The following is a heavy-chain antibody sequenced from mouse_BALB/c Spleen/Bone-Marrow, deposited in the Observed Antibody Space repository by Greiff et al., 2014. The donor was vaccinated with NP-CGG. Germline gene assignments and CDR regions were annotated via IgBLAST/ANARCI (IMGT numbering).Heavy chain of an antibody. CDR3: ARVSYDYLDY. CDR1: GFTFSDYY. V-gene: IGHV5-4*02. Sequence: EVKLVESGGGLVKPGGSLKLSCAASGFTFSDYYMYWVRQTPEKRLEWVATISDGGSYTYYPDSVKGRFTISRDNAKNNLYLQMSSLKSEDTAMYYCARVSYDYLDYWGQGTTLTVSS. J-gene: IGHJ2*01. D-gene: IGHD2-4*01. CDR2: ISDGGSYT.